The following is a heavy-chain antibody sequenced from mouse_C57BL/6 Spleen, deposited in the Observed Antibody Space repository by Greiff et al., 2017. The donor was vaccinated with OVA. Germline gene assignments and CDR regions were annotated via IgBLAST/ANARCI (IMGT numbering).Heavy chain of an antibody. CDR2: INPSNGGT. CDR1: GYTFTSYW. V-gene: IGHV1-53*01. Sequence: QVQLQQPGTELVKPGASVKLSCKASGYTFTSYWMHWVKQRPGPGLEWIGNINPSNGGTNYNEKFKSKATLTVDKSSSTAYMQLSSLTSEDSAVYYCAREGHDYDGSAWFAYWGQGTLVTVSA. CDR3: AREGHDYDGSAWFAY. J-gene: IGHJ3*01. D-gene: IGHD2-4*01.